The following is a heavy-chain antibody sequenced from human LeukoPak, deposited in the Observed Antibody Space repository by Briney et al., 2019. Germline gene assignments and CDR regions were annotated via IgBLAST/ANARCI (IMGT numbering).Heavy chain of an antibody. CDR1: GYTFTSYD. V-gene: IGHV1-8*01. J-gene: IGHJ4*02. CDR2: MNPNSGNT. D-gene: IGHD6-19*01. CDR3: ARGLVSSGSSY. Sequence: GASVKVSCKASGYTFTSYDINWVRQATGQGLEWMGWMNPNSGNTGYAQKFQGRVTMTKNTSISTAYMELSSLRSEDTAVYCCARGLVSSGSSYWGQGTLVTVSS.